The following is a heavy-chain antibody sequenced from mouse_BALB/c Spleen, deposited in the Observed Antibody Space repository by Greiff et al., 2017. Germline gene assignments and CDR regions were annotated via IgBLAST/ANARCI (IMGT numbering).Heavy chain of an antibody. Sequence: EVQGVESGGGLVQPGGSMKLSCVASGFTFSNYWMNWVRQSPEKGLEWVAEIRLKSNNYATHYAESVKGRFTISRDDSKSSVYLQMNNLRAEDTGIYYCTRYDYHYFDYWGQGTTLTVSS. J-gene: IGHJ2*01. D-gene: IGHD2-4*01. CDR2: IRLKSNNYAT. CDR1: GFTFSNYW. CDR3: TRYDYHYFDY. V-gene: IGHV6-6*02.